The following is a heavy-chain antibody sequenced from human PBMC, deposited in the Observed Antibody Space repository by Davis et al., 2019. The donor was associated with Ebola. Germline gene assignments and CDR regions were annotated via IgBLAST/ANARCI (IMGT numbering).Heavy chain of an antibody. D-gene: IGHD3-22*01. CDR3: ARDLRYDSSGYDYYFYMDV. J-gene: IGHJ6*03. CDR1: GGSISRGGSY. Sequence: PSETLSLTCTVSGGSISRGGSYWTWIRQHPGKGLEWIGYIYYSGSTYYKPSLKSRVIISLDTSKNQFSLNLRSVTAADTAVYYCARDLRYDSSGYDYYFYMDVWGKGTTVTVSS. CDR2: IYYSGST. V-gene: IGHV4-31*03.